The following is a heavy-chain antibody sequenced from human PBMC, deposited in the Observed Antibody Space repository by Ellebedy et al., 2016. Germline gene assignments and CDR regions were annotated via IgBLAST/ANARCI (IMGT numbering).Heavy chain of an antibody. J-gene: IGHJ4*02. Sequence: GESLKISXAASGFTFSSYAMHWVRQAPGKGLEWVAVISYDGSNKYYADSVKGRFTISRDNAKNSLYLQMNSLRAEDTAVYYCARDSGVGAAGYWGQGTLVTVSS. CDR2: ISYDGSNK. V-gene: IGHV3-30-3*01. D-gene: IGHD1-26*01. CDR3: ARDSGVGAAGY. CDR1: GFTFSSYA.